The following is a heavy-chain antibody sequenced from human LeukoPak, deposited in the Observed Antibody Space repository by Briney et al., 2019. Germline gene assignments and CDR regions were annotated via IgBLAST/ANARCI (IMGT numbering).Heavy chain of an antibody. V-gene: IGHV3-74*01. CDR2: INPEETTT. CDR1: GFTFGTFW. CDR3: ARGGLEPVDY. J-gene: IGHJ4*02. D-gene: IGHD1-14*01. Sequence: GGPLRLSCAAAGFTFGTFWMHWVRQAPGKGLVWVSRINPEETTTNYADAVKGRFTISRDNAKNTLYLQMNSLRAEDTAVYYCARGGLEPVDYWGQGTLVTVSS.